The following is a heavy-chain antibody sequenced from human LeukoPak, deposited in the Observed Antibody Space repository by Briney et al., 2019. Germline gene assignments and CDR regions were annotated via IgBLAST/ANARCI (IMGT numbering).Heavy chain of an antibody. J-gene: IGHJ6*02. Sequence: GGSLRLSCAASGFTFSSHAIHWVRQAPGKGLEWVAVISYDGSNKYYADSVKGRFTISRDNSKNTLYLQMNSLRAEDTAVYYCAKDLLQCCYYYGMDVWGQGTAVTVSS. CDR2: ISYDGSNK. D-gene: IGHD2-15*01. CDR1: GFTFSSHA. V-gene: IGHV3-30*04. CDR3: AKDLLQCCYYYGMDV.